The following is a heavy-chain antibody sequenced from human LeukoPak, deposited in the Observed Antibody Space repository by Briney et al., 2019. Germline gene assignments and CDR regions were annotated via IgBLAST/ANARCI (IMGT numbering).Heavy chain of an antibody. CDR2: FDPEDGET. CDR1: GYTLTELS. J-gene: IGHJ4*02. D-gene: IGHD4-17*01. CDR3: ATGSGYGDYNHY. V-gene: IGHV1-24*01. Sequence: ASVKVSCKVSGYTLTELSVHWVRQAPGKGLEWMGGFDPEDGETIYAQKFQGRVTMTEDTSTDTAYMELSSLRSEDTAVYYCATGSGYGDYNHYWGQGTLVTVSS.